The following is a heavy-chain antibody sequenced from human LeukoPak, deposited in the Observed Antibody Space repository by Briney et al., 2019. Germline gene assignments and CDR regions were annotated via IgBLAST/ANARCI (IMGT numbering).Heavy chain of an antibody. CDR3: ARPYSSSWTRRYYFDY. J-gene: IGHJ4*02. Sequence: SETLSLTCAVYGGYFSGYYWSWIRQPPGKGLEWIGEINHSGSTNYNPSLKSRVTISVDTSKNQFSLKLSSVTAADTAVYYCARPYSSSWTRRYYFDYWGQGTLVTVSS. CDR2: INHSGST. V-gene: IGHV4-34*01. D-gene: IGHD6-13*01. CDR1: GGYFSGYY.